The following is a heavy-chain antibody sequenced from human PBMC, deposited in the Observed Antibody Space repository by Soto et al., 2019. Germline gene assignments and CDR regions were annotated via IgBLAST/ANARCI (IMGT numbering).Heavy chain of an antibody. CDR3: ARNPVWGQLLWKDAYFDY. V-gene: IGHV3-11*01. D-gene: IGHD2-2*01. J-gene: IGHJ4*02. CDR1: GFTFSDYY. Sequence: GGSLRLSCAASGFTFSDYYMSWIRQAPGKGLEWVSYISSSGSTIYYADSVKGRFTISRDNAKNSLYLQMNSLRAEDTAVYYCARNPVWGQLLWKDAYFDYWGQGTLVTVSS. CDR2: ISSSGSTI.